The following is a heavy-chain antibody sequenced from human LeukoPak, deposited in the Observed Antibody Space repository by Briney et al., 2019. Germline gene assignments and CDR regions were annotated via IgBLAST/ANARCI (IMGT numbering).Heavy chain of an antibody. CDR3: ARGKFYCSSTSCFYWYFDL. CDR2: INHSGST. Sequence: SETLSLTCAVYGGSFSGYYWSWIRQPPGKGLEWIGEINHSGSTNYNPSLKSRVTISVDTSKNQFSLKLSSVTAADTAVYYCARGKFYCSSTSCFYWYFDLWGRGTLVTVSS. V-gene: IGHV4-34*01. J-gene: IGHJ2*01. D-gene: IGHD2-2*01. CDR1: GGSFSGYY.